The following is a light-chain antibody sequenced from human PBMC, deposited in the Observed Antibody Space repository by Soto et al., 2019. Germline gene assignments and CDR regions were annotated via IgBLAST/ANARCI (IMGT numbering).Light chain of an antibody. J-gene: IGKJ1*01. V-gene: IGKV3-11*01. CDR2: ATS. Sequence: PGERATLSCRASQSVSRTYLAWCQQKPVQAPRLLIYATSSRATGIPARFSGSGSGTDFTLTISSLEPEDFAVYYCQQRSNWPQTFGQGTKVDIK. CDR1: QSVSRTY. CDR3: QQRSNWPQT.